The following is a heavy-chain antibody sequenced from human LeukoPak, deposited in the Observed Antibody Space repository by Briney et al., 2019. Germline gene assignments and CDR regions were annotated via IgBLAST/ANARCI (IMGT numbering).Heavy chain of an antibody. CDR2: IYYSGST. J-gene: IGHJ4*02. CDR3: AGGPWVTYSDY. CDR1: GGSISSDNYY. D-gene: IGHD2-21*02. V-gene: IGHV4-39*07. Sequence: PSETLSLTCTVSGGSISSDNYYWGWIRQPPGKGLEWIGSIYYSGSTYYNPSLKSHVSISVDTSRNQFSLRLSALTAADTAVFYCAGGPWVTYSDYWGQGTLVTVSS.